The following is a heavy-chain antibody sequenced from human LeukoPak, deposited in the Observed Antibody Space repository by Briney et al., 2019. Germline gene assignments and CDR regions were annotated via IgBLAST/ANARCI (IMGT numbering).Heavy chain of an antibody. CDR3: ARSGIAAAGPSHYFDY. D-gene: IGHD6-13*01. Sequence: SETLSLTCTVSGGSISSYYWSWIRQPPGKGLEWIGYIYYSGSTNYNPSLKSRVTISVDTSKNQFSLKLSSVTAADTAVYYCARSGIAAAGPSHYFDYWGQGTLVAVSS. CDR2: IYYSGST. J-gene: IGHJ4*02. V-gene: IGHV4-59*12. CDR1: GGSISSYY.